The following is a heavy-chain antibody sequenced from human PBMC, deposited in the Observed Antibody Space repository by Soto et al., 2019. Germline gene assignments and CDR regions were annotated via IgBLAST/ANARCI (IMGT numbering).Heavy chain of an antibody. Sequence: SETLSLTCTVSGGPISSSAYHWGWIRQPPGKGLEWIGSVYYSGSTNYSPSLKSRLTITVDRSKNQFSLQLSSVTVADTAFYYCAGGGSIVVATRRLMDVWGKGTTVTVSS. D-gene: IGHD3-22*01. CDR2: VYYSGST. V-gene: IGHV4-39*01. CDR1: GGPISSSAYH. CDR3: AGGGSIVVATRRLMDV. J-gene: IGHJ6*03.